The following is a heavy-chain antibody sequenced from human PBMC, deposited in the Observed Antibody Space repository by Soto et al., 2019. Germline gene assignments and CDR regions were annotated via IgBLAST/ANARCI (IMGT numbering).Heavy chain of an antibody. V-gene: IGHV4-34*01. Sequence: SETLSLTCAVYGGSFSGYYWSWIRQPPGKGLEWTGEINHSGSTNYNPSLKSRVTISVDTSKNQFSLKLSSVTAADTAVYYCARSGGLTYYYYGMDVWGQGTTVTVSS. D-gene: IGHD2-8*02. J-gene: IGHJ6*02. CDR1: GGSFSGYY. CDR3: ARSGGLTYYYYGMDV. CDR2: INHSGST.